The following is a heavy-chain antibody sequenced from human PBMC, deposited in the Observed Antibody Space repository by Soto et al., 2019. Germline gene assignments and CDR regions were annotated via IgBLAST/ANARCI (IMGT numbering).Heavy chain of an antibody. CDR1: GYTFTSYD. CDR3: ARYCSGASCEPGYYYGMDV. J-gene: IGHJ6*02. CDR2: MNPNSGNT. V-gene: IGHV1-8*01. Sequence: ASVKVSCKASGYTFTSYDINWVRQATGQGLEWMGWMNPNSGNTGYAQKFQGRVTMTRNTSISTAYMELSSLRSEDTAVYYCARYCSGASCEPGYYYGMDVWGQGTTVTVSS. D-gene: IGHD2-15*01.